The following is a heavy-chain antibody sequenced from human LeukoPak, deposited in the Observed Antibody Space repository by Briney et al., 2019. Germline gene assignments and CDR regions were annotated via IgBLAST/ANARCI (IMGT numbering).Heavy chain of an antibody. J-gene: IGHJ6*03. CDR3: ARVRVVDSSSWFEGYYYYYMDV. CDR1: GGSISSSSYY. CDR2: IYYSGST. Sequence: SETLSLTCTVSGGSISSSSYYWGWIRQPPGKGLEWIGSIYYSGSTYYNPSLKSRVTISVDTSKNQFSLKLSSVTAADTAVYYCARVRVVDSSSWFEGYYYYYMDVWGKGTTVTVSS. V-gene: IGHV4-39*07. D-gene: IGHD6-13*01.